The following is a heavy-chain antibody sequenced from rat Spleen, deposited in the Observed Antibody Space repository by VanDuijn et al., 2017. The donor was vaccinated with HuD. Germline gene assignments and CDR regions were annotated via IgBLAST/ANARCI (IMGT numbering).Heavy chain of an antibody. Sequence: EVQLVESDGGLVQPGRSLKLSCAASGFTFSDYYMAWVRQAPKKGLEWVASISYDGSSTYYRDSVKGRFTISRDNAKSTLYLQMDSLRSEDTATYYCARHGGYSSYGHWFAYWDQGTLVTVSS. CDR2: ISYDGSST. J-gene: IGHJ3*01. CDR1: GFTFSDYY. V-gene: IGHV5-22*01. D-gene: IGHD1-2*01. CDR3: ARHGGYSSYGHWFAY.